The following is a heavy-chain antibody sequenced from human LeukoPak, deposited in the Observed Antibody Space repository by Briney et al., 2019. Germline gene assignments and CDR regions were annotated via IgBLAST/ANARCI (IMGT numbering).Heavy chain of an antibody. Sequence: PSETLSLTCAVSGDSISNFYWSWIRQPPGKGQEWIGYIYYSGSTNYNPSLKSRVTISVDTSKNQFSLKLSSVTAADTAVYYCAREVVAAAGTVDYWGQGTLVIVSS. CDR3: AREVVAAAGTVDY. D-gene: IGHD6-13*01. CDR1: GDSISNFY. J-gene: IGHJ4*02. V-gene: IGHV4-59*01. CDR2: IYYSGST.